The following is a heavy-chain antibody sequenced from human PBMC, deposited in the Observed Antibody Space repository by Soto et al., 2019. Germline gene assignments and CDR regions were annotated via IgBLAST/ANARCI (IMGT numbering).Heavy chain of an antibody. CDR1: GFTFSTYG. V-gene: IGHV3-33*01. Sequence: QVQLLESGGGVVQPGNSLRLSCAASGFTFSTYGMHWVRQAPGKGLEWVAVIWYDGSNKYYADSVKGRFTICRDNSKNTLDLQMNSLRAEDTAVYYCARDQQWLVRFYFDFWGQGTLVTVSS. D-gene: IGHD6-19*01. CDR3: ARDQQWLVRFYFDF. J-gene: IGHJ4*02. CDR2: IWYDGSNK.